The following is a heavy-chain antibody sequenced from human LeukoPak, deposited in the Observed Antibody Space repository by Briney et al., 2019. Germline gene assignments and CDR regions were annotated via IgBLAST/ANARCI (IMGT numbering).Heavy chain of an antibody. V-gene: IGHV6-1*01. D-gene: IGHD5-24*01. CDR2: TYYRSKWSS. Sequence: SQTLSLTCAISGDSVSSKSAAWNWIRQSPSRGLEWLGRTYYRSKWSSGYAESVKSRITINPDTSKNQFSLQLKSVTPEDTAVYYCARGGQGDGYSADEAFDFWGQGTMVTVSS. CDR1: GDSVSSKSAA. CDR3: ARGGQGDGYSADEAFDF. J-gene: IGHJ3*01.